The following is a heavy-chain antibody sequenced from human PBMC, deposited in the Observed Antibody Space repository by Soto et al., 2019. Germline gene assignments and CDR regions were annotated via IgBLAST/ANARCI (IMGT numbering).Heavy chain of an antibody. CDR2: IYSGGNT. Sequence: PGGSLRLSCAASGFFVSTNYMSWVRQAPGKGLEWVSTIYSGGNTYYADSVKGRFTISRDISNSTLYLQMNSLSAGDTAVYYCAREPSYYGVERGPGTLVTVSS. CDR3: AREPSYYGVE. CDR1: GFFVSTNY. J-gene: IGHJ4*02. V-gene: IGHV3-53*01. D-gene: IGHD3-10*01.